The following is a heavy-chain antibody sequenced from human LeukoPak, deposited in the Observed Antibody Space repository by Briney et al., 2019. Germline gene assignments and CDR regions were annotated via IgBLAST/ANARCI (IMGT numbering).Heavy chain of an antibody. V-gene: IGHV3-23*01. D-gene: IGHD2-2*01. Sequence: PGGSLRLSCAASGFTFSSYAMSWVRQAPGKGLEWVSAMSGSGGSTYYADSVKGRFTISRDNSKNTLYLQMNSLRAEDTAVYYCAKGSPYCSSTSCFDYWGQGTLVTVSS. CDR1: GFTFSSYA. J-gene: IGHJ4*02. CDR2: MSGSGGST. CDR3: AKGSPYCSSTSCFDY.